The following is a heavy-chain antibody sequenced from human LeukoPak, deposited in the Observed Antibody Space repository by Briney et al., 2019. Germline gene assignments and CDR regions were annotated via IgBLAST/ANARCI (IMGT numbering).Heavy chain of an antibody. D-gene: IGHD6-19*01. Sequence: PGGSLRLSCAASGFTFSSYAMSWVRQAPGKGLEWVSAISGSGGSTNYADSVKGRFTISRDNSKNTLYLQMNSLRAEDTAVYYCAKAEYSSGWYDAFDIWGQGTMVTVSS. CDR3: AKAEYSSGWYDAFDI. V-gene: IGHV3-23*01. J-gene: IGHJ3*02. CDR2: ISGSGGST. CDR1: GFTFSSYA.